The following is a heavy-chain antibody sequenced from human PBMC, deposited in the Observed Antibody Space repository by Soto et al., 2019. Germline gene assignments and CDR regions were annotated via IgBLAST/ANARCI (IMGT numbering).Heavy chain of an antibody. D-gene: IGHD2-2*02. CDR2: INPNSGGT. V-gene: IGHV1-2*02. Sequence: ASVKVSCKASGYTFSGYYIHWLRQAPGRGLEWMGWINPNSGGTNYAQKFQGRVTVTRDTPTSTAYMELSRLTSDDTAVYYCARALNEGYCTITGCYTRPLYGMDVLGQGTTLTVSS. CDR3: ARALNEGYCTITGCYTRPLYGMDV. CDR1: GYTFSGYY. J-gene: IGHJ6*01.